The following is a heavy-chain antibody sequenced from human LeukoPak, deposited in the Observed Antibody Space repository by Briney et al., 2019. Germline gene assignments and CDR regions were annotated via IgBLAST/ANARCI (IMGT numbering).Heavy chain of an antibody. CDR3: ARVTDYGGNSYYFDY. D-gene: IGHD4-23*01. CDR2: ISAYNGNT. J-gene: IGHJ4*02. Sequence: ASVKVSCMASGYTFTSYGISWVRQAPGQRLEWMGWISAYNGNTNYAQKLQGRVTMTTDTSTSTAYMELRSLRSDDTAVYYCARVTDYGGNSYYFDYWGQGTLVTVSS. CDR1: GYTFTSYG. V-gene: IGHV1-18*01.